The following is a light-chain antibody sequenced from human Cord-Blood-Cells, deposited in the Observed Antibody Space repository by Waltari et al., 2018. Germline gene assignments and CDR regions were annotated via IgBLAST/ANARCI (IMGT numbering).Light chain of an antibody. J-gene: IGKJ4*01. V-gene: IGKV1-33*01. Sequence: DIQMTQSPSSLSASVGARATITCQASQDISNYLNWYQQKPGKAPKLLIYDASNLETGVPSRFSGSGSGTDFTFTISSLQPEDIATYYCQQYDNLPFTFGGGTKVEIK. CDR3: QQYDNLPFT. CDR2: DAS. CDR1: QDISNY.